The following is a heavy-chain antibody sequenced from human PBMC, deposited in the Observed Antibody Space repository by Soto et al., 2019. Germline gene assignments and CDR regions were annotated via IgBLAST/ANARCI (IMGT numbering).Heavy chain of an antibody. CDR1: GYAFTNYG. CDR2: ISAYNANR. J-gene: IGHJ4*02. Sequence: QVRLVQSGAEVKQPGASVKVSCKASGYAFTNYGFSWVRQAPGQGLEWMGWISAYNANRNYAQNLQGRVTMTTDTSTSTAYMALRNLRSDDTAVYYCAREGLLGYWGQGTLVTVSS. V-gene: IGHV1-18*01. D-gene: IGHD2-15*01. CDR3: AREGLLGY.